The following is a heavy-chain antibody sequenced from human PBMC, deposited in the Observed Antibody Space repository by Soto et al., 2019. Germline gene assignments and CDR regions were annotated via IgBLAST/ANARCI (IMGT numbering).Heavy chain of an antibody. J-gene: IGHJ5*02. V-gene: IGHV4-31*03. CDR2: IYSSGST. CDR3: ARTTLGGYYGINWFDP. CDR1: GGSISSGGYY. D-gene: IGHD3-10*01. Sequence: QVQLQESGPGLVKPSQTLSLTCTVSGGSISSGGYYWSWIRQHPGKGLEWVGYIYSSGSTYYNPSLKSRVTISVDTSKNQFSLMLSSVTAADTAVYYCARTTLGGYYGINWFDPWGQGTLVTVSS.